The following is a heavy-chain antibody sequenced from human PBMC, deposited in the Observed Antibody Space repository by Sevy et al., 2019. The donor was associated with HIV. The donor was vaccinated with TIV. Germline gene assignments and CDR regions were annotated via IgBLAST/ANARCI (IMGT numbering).Heavy chain of an antibody. CDR2: ISGLSNYI. CDR1: GFTLSSYN. D-gene: IGHD1-26*01. J-gene: IGHJ4*02. Sequence: GGYLRLSCAASGFTLSSYNMNWVRQAPGKGLEWVSSISGLSNYIYYADSMKGRFTISRDNAKNSLYLQMNSLRAEDTAVYYCARCPPDGSYDYFDYWGQGTLVTVSS. CDR3: ARCPPDGSYDYFDY. V-gene: IGHV3-21*01.